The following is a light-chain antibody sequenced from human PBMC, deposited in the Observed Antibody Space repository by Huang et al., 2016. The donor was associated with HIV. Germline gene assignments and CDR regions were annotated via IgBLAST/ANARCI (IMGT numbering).Light chain of an antibody. CDR3: MQSLQGLT. J-gene: IGKJ4*01. Sequence: DIVMTQSPLSLPVTPGEPASISCRSSQSVVHDNGSSYLDWYLQKPGQSPQVRIYLASERAPGLPDRFSGSGSGTNFTLEINRVDAEDVGTYYCMQSLQGLTFGGGTRLEIK. CDR1: QSVVHDNGSSY. CDR2: LAS. V-gene: IGKV2-28*01.